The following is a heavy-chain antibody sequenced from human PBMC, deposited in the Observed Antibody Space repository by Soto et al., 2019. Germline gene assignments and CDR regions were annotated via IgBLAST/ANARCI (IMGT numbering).Heavy chain of an antibody. Sequence: ASVKVSCKASGYTFTSYDMHWVRQAPGQGLEWMGWINAGNGNTKYSQKFQGRVTITRDTSASTAYMELSSLRSEDTAVYYCARGGGLLWFGEFCNDYWCQGTLVTVSS. CDR3: ARGGGLLWFGEFCNDY. CDR1: GYTFTSYD. CDR2: INAGNGNT. J-gene: IGHJ4*02. D-gene: IGHD3-10*01. V-gene: IGHV1-3*01.